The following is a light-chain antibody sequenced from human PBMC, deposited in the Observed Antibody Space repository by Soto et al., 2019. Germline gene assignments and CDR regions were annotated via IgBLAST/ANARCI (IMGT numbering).Light chain of an antibody. J-gene: IGKJ1*01. CDR1: QGISNY. Sequence: DIQVTQSPSALSASVGERVNIPCRASQGISNYLAWFQLKPGKVPKRLMYAASTLQSGVPSRFSGSGSGTEFTLTISSLQPEDFATYYCLRHDLYPWTFGQGTKVDIK. CDR2: AAS. CDR3: LRHDLYPWT. V-gene: IGKV1-17*03.